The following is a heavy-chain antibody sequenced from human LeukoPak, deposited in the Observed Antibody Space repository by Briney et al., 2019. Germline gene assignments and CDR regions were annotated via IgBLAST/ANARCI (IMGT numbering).Heavy chain of an antibody. D-gene: IGHD3-10*01. CDR1: GFTFSSYA. CDR2: ISYDGSNK. J-gene: IGHJ4*02. Sequence: GGSLRLSCAASGFTFSSYAMHWVRQAPGKGLEWVGVISYDGSNKYYADSVKGRFTISRDNSKNTLYLQMNSLRAEDTAVYYCARGFNYYGSGSYWWGQGTLVTVSS. V-gene: IGHV3-30-3*01. CDR3: ARGFNYYGSGSYW.